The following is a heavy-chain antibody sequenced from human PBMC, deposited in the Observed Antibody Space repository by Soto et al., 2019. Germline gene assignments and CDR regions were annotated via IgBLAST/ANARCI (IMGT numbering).Heavy chain of an antibody. D-gene: IGHD3-10*01. Sequence: EVQLVESGGGLVQPGGSLRLSCAASGFTFSSYWMSWVRQAPGKGLEWVANMKQDGIEKYYVDSVKGRFTISRDNAKNSLYLQMNSLIAEDTAVYYCARNPPMTRGNGMDVWGQGTTVTVSS. CDR1: GFTFSSYW. CDR2: MKQDGIEK. J-gene: IGHJ6*02. CDR3: ARNPPMTRGNGMDV. V-gene: IGHV3-7*03.